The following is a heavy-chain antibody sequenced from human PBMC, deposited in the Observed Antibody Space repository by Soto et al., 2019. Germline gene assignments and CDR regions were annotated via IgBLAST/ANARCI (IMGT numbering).Heavy chain of an antibody. J-gene: IGHJ3*02. D-gene: IGHD5-12*01. V-gene: IGHV3-11*03. CDR1: GFTFSDYY. CDR3: ATWHLREHAYDI. CDR2: ISSSSSYT. Sequence: GGSLRLSCAASGFTFSDYYMSWIRQAPGKGLEWVSYISSSSSYTNYADSVKGRFTISRDNAKNSLYLQMNSLRAEDTALYFCATWHLREHAYDIWGQGTMVTVSS.